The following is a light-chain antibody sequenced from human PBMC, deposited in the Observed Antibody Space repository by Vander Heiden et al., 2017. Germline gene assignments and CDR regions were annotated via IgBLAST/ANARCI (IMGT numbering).Light chain of an antibody. CDR3: QAWDSSTVV. J-gene: IGLJ2*01. V-gene: IGLV3-1*01. CDR2: QDS. Sequence: SYELTQPPSVAVSPGQTASITCSGDKLGDKYACWYQQKPGQSTVLVIYQDSKRPSGIPERFSGSNSGNKATLTISGTQAMDEADYYCQAWDSSTVVFGGGTKL. CDR1: KLGDKY.